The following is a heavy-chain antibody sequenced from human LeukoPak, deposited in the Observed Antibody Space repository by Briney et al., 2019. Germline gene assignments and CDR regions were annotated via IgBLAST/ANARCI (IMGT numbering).Heavy chain of an antibody. Sequence: PGGSLRLSCAASGFTFSSYTMNWVCQAPAKGLERVSSISPSGNSVWYADSLKGRSTISRDNAKNSLFLQVNTLRAEDTAVYFCARDVLGESGAGGYWGQGTLVTVSS. J-gene: IGHJ4*02. CDR1: GFTFSSYT. V-gene: IGHV3-21*01. CDR3: ARDVLGESGAGGY. CDR2: ISPSGNSV. D-gene: IGHD3-10*01.